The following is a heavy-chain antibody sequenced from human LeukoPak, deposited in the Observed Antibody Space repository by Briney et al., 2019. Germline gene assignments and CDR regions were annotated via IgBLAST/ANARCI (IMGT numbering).Heavy chain of an antibody. CDR2: ILPIFDMA. V-gene: IGHV1-69*04. J-gene: IGHJ6*02. D-gene: IGHD5-24*01. Sequence: GASVTVSYKPSGGTFSTYAITWVRQAPGQGLEWMGRILPIFDMANYAQKLQGRVTITADTSSRTAYMELSSLRSDDTAVYYCARGGGWLQTQNHYYYHGMDVWGQGTTVTVSS. CDR1: GGTFSTYA. CDR3: ARGGGWLQTQNHYYYHGMDV.